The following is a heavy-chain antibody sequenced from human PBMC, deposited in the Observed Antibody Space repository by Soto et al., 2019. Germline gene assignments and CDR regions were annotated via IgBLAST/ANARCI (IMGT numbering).Heavy chain of an antibody. Sequence: GGSLRLSCAASGFTFTSYSMNWVRQAPGKGLEWVSHIRGATYYVDSVKGRFTISRDNAKNSLYLQMNSLRAEDTAVYYCARDHITVTTNYWGQGTLVTVSS. CDR3: ARDHITVTTNY. J-gene: IGHJ4*02. CDR1: GFTFTSYS. V-gene: IGHV3-48*04. D-gene: IGHD4-17*01. CDR2: IRGAT.